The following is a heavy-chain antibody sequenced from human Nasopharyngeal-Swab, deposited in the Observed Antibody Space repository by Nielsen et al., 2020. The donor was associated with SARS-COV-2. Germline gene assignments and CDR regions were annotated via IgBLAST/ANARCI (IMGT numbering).Heavy chain of an antibody. CDR2: ITWNSGNI. D-gene: IGHD6-13*01. J-gene: IGHJ4*02. CDR3: AKSLYTSTWSYYFDI. CDR1: GFPFDDYA. Sequence: SLKISCVASGFPFDDYAMSWVRLLPGRGLQWVAGITWNSGNIGYADSVKGRFTVSRDNADNTLFLQMDSLRPEDTAFYYCAKSLYTSTWSYYFDIWGQGSMVTDSS. V-gene: IGHV3-9*01.